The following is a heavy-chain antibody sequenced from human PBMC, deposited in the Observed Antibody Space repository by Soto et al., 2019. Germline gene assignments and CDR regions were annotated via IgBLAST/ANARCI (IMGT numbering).Heavy chain of an antibody. CDR1: GYTFTSYG. D-gene: IGHD2-2*01. J-gene: IGHJ6*02. CDR2: ISAYNGNT. Sequence: QVQLVQSGAEVKKPGASVKVSCKASGYTFTSYGISWVRQAPGQGLEWMGWISAYNGNTNYAQKLQGRVTMTTDTSTSTAYMELRSLRSDDTAVYFCARLWYQPGWGDYYYYGMDVWGQGTTVTVSS. CDR3: ARLWYQPGWGDYYYYGMDV. V-gene: IGHV1-18*01.